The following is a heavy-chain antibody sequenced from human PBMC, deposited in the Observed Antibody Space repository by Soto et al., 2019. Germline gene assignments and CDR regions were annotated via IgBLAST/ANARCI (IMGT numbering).Heavy chain of an antibody. CDR2: ISGSCGSR. V-gene: IGHV3-23*01. CDR3: AKDRPDTDMVPGY. Sequence: PAESLRLSCAVSGVTFSSFAMSWIREHPGKVIEWVSAISGSCGSRYYAVSVKGRLTISRDNSKNSLYLQMNSQRAEDTAAYYCAKDRPDTDMVPGYWGQGTLVPVSS. J-gene: IGHJ4*02. CDR1: GVTFSSFA. D-gene: IGHD5-18*01.